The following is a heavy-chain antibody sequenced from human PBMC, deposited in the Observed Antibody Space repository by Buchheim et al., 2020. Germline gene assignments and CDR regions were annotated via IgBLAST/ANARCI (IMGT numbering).Heavy chain of an antibody. CDR1: GGSFSGYY. Sequence: QVQLQQWGAGLLKPSETLSLTCAVYGGSFSGYYWSWIRQPPGKGLEWIGEINHSGSTNYNPSLKSRVTISVDTSKNQFSLKRNSVTAADTAVYYCARLHTTVVAATGTRPRYYYGMDVWGQGTT. V-gene: IGHV4-34*01. CDR3: ARLHTTVVAATGTRPRYYYGMDV. J-gene: IGHJ6*02. CDR2: INHSGST. D-gene: IGHD2-15*01.